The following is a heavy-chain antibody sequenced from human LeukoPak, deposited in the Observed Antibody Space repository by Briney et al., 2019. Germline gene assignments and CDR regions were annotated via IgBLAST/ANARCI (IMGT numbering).Heavy chain of an antibody. Sequence: GGSLRLSCAASGFTFSSYAMSWVRQAPGKGLEWVSAISGSGGSTYYADSVKGWFTISRDNSKNTLYLQMDSLRAEDTAVYYCAKRYCGGGSCYGPAIDYWGQGTLVTVSS. CDR2: ISGSGGST. V-gene: IGHV3-23*01. J-gene: IGHJ4*02. CDR3: AKRYCGGGSCYGPAIDY. D-gene: IGHD2-15*01. CDR1: GFTFSSYA.